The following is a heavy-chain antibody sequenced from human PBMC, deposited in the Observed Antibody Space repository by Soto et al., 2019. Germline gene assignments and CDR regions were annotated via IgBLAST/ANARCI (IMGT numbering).Heavy chain of an antibody. CDR3: AKDLNSGWYRSGAFDI. V-gene: IGHV3-23*01. CDR1: GFTFSSYA. Sequence: GGSLRLSCAASGFTFSSYAMSWVRQAPGKGLEWVSAISGSGGSTYYADSVKGRFTISRDNSKNTLYLQMNSLRAEDTAVYYCAKDLNSGWYRSGAFDIWGQGTMVTVSS. D-gene: IGHD6-19*01. J-gene: IGHJ3*02. CDR2: ISGSGGST.